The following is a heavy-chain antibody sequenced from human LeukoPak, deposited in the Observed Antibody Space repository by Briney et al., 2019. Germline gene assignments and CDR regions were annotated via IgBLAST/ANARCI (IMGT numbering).Heavy chain of an antibody. Sequence: GGSLRLSCAASGFTFSSYGMHWVRQAPGKGLEWVAVIWYDGSNKYYADSVKGRFTISRDNSKNTLYLQMNSLRAEDTAVYYCAKSKYRYSGSYDAFDIWGQGTMVTVSS. CDR3: AKSKYRYSGSYDAFDI. CDR2: IWYDGSNK. J-gene: IGHJ3*02. V-gene: IGHV3-30*02. CDR1: GFTFSSYG. D-gene: IGHD1-26*01.